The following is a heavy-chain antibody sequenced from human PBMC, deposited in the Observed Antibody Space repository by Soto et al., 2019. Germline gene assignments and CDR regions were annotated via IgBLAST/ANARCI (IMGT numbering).Heavy chain of an antibody. CDR1: GGTFSTYS. J-gene: IGHJ3*02. Sequence: QVQLVQSGAEVKKPGSSVKVSCKDSGGTFSTYSMFWVRQAPGQGLEWMGRIIPMLGIRNYAQRFQDRVTNTADKSTATAHMELSSLRSEDTALYYCTIGSWSGEGCDIWGQGTRVTVS. V-gene: IGHV1-69*02. D-gene: IGHD2-21*01. CDR2: IIPMLGIR. CDR3: TIGSWSGEGCDI.